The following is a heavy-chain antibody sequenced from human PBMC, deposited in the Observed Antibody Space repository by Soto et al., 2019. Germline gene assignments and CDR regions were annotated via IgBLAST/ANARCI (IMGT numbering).Heavy chain of an antibody. V-gene: IGHV3-23*01. Sequence: GGSLRLSCAASGFTFNSYVMTWVRQAPGEGLEWVSSISRSGRGSAYYADSVKGRFTISRDNSENTLFLQMNNLRDEDTALYYCARGRYLDSSDYWVANQSFDHWGLGTLVTVSS. CDR3: ARGRYLDSSDYWVANQSFDH. D-gene: IGHD3-22*01. CDR2: ISRSGRGSA. CDR1: GFTFNSYV. J-gene: IGHJ4*02.